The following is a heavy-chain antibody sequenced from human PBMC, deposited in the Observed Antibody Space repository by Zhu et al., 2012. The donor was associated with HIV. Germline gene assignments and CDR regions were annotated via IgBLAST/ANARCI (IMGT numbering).Heavy chain of an antibody. CDR2: IYYSGRT. J-gene: IGHJ6*03. Sequence: QVQLQESGPGLVKPSETLSLICTVSGVSITSDYWSWIRQPPGKGLEWIGYIYYSGRTNYNPSLNSRVTISVDTSKSQFSLNLKSVTAADTAVYYCARGLTHYYDKNDPLVCHMDIWGTGTTVTVSS. CDR3: ARGLTHYYDKNDPLVCHMDI. CDR1: GVSITSDY. D-gene: IGHD3-22*01. V-gene: IGHV4-59*01.